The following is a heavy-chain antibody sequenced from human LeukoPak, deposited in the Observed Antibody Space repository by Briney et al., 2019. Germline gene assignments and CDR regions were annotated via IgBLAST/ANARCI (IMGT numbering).Heavy chain of an antibody. CDR3: ARLRYTTSRDFDY. J-gene: IGHJ4*02. V-gene: IGHV4-59*01. CDR2: VYYIGGT. CDR1: GDSISNYY. D-gene: IGHD6-13*01. Sequence: SETLSLTCTVSGDSISNYYWSWIRQPPGKGLEWIGYVYYIGGTNYNPSLKSRVTISVDTSKNQFSLRLRSVTAADTAVYYCARLRYTTSRDFDYWGQGTLVTVSS.